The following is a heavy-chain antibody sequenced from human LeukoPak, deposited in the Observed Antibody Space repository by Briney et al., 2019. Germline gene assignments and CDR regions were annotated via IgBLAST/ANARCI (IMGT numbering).Heavy chain of an antibody. CDR3: ARVGYCSSTSCYGGNWFDP. J-gene: IGHJ5*02. CDR1: GFTFSDYY. V-gene: IGHV3-11*01. D-gene: IGHD2-2*01. Sequence: GGSLRLSCAASGFTFSDYYMSWIRQAPGKGLEWVSYISSSGSTIYYADSVKGRFTISRDNAKNSLYLQMNSLRAEDTAVYYCARVGYCSSTSCYGGNWFDPRGQGTLVTVSS. CDR2: ISSSGSTI.